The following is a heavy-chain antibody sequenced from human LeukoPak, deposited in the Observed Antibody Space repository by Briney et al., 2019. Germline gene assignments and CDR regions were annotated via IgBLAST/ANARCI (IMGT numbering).Heavy chain of an antibody. CDR3: ARGRFGGHSYYYMDV. J-gene: IGHJ6*03. Sequence: ASETLSLTCAVFGGPFSDYYWSWIRRPPGKGLEWLGEINHSCSANYMPSLKSRVSISVDTSKNQLSLRLSSVTAADTAFYYCARGRFGGHSYYYMDVWGKGTAVTVSS. D-gene: IGHD3-3*01. CDR2: INHSCSA. V-gene: IGHV4-34*01. CDR1: GGPFSDYY.